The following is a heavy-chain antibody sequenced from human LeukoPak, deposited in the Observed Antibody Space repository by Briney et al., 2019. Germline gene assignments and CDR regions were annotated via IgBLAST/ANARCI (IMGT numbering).Heavy chain of an antibody. J-gene: IGHJ6*03. Sequence: GGSLRLSCAASGFTFSSYGMSWVRQAPGKGLEWVSAISGSGGSTYYADSVKGRFTISRDNAKNSLYLQMNSLRAEDTAVYYCARVRGVTGVSYYMDVWGKGTTVTISS. V-gene: IGHV3-23*01. CDR3: ARVRGVTGVSYYMDV. D-gene: IGHD1-14*01. CDR1: GFTFSSYG. CDR2: ISGSGGST.